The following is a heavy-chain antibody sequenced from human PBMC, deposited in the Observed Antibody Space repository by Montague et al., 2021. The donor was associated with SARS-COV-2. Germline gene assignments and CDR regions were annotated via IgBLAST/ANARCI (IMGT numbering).Heavy chain of an antibody. CDR2: ISSESTYI. Sequence: SLRLSCAASGFTFSSFSVNWVRQAPGKRLEWVASISSESTYILYAESVRGRFTVSRDDARNFLFLQMNSLRAQDTALFYCARFETSKFYSSGLDVWGQGTTVTVSS. V-gene: IGHV3-21*01. CDR1: GFTFSSFS. J-gene: IGHJ6*02. D-gene: IGHD2-15*01. CDR3: ARFETSKFYSSGLDV.